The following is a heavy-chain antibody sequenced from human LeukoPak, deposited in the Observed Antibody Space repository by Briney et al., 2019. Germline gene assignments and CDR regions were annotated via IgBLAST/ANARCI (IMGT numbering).Heavy chain of an antibody. V-gene: IGHV5-51*01. D-gene: IGHD1-26*01. J-gene: IGHJ4*02. CDR2: IYPGDSDS. CDR3: ARLKNSGSYLAGLDY. CDR1: GYSFTSYW. Sequence: GESLKISCKGSGYSFTSYWIGWVRQMPGKGLEWMGIIYPGDSDSRYSPSFQGQVTISADKSISTAYLQWSSLKASDTAMYYCARLKNSGSYLAGLDYWGQGTLVTVSS.